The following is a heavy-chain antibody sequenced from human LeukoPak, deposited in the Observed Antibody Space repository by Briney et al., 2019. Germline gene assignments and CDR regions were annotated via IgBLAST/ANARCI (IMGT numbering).Heavy chain of an antibody. CDR2: IYYSGST. V-gene: IGHV4-39*01. CDR3: ASVVVPAAIFWFDP. Sequence: SETLSLTCTVSGGSISSSSYYWGWIRQPPGKGLEWIGSIYYSGSTYYNPSLKSRVIISVDTSKNQFSLKLSSVTAADTAVYYCASVVVPAAIFWFDPWGQGTLVTVSS. J-gene: IGHJ5*02. CDR1: GGSISSSSYY. D-gene: IGHD2-2*01.